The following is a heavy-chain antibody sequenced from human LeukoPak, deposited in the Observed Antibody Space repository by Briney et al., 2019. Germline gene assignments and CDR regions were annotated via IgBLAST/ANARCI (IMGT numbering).Heavy chain of an antibody. CDR1: GGSISXYY. D-gene: IGHD3-3*01. J-gene: IGHJ5*02. CDR2: XLSSGST. V-gene: IGHV4-4*09. Sequence: PSEXXXLXXXVSGGSISXYYWNXXXXXPXXXXXXXXXXLSSGSTHHNPSLTSRISLSVDTSKNQFSLKLSSVTAADTAVYYCARRVISEISIDKGNWLDPWGQGTLVTVSS. CDR3: ARRVISEISIDKGNWLDP.